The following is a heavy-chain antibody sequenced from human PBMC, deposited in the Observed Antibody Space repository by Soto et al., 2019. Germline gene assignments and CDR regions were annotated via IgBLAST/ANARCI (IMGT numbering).Heavy chain of an antibody. D-gene: IGHD2-15*01. Sequence: PSETLSLTCTVSGGSISSGDYYWSWIRQPPGKGLEWIGYIYYSGSTYYNPSLKSRVTISVDTSKNQFSLKLSSVTAADTAVYYCARVVVVTSYYFDYWGQGTLVTVSS. J-gene: IGHJ4*02. CDR3: ARVVVVTSYYFDY. V-gene: IGHV4-30-4*01. CDR2: IYYSGST. CDR1: GGSISSGDYY.